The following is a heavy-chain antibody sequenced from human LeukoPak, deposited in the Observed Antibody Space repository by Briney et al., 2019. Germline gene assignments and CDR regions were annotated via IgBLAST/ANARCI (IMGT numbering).Heavy chain of an antibody. Sequence: SETLSLTCTVSGGSISNRNYHWSWIRQPPGKGLEWIGEINHSGSTNYNPSLKSRVTISVDTSKNQFSLKLSSVTAADTAVYYCARSIRTWFDYWGQGTLVTVSS. V-gene: IGHV4-39*07. CDR1: GGSISNRNYH. CDR3: ARSIRTWFDY. CDR2: INHSGST. J-gene: IGHJ4*02.